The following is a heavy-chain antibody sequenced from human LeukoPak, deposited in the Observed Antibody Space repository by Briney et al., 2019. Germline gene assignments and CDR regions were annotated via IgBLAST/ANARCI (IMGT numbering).Heavy chain of an antibody. Sequence: SVKVPCKASGCTFNSYAINWVRQAPGQGLEWMGGIIPNFGTTNYAQKFRGRVTLTADKSTRTAYMELSSLRSEDTAVYYCARDNDAGDPPHFDYWGQGTLVTVSS. J-gene: IGHJ4*02. CDR2: IIPNFGTT. CDR3: ARDNDAGDPPHFDY. D-gene: IGHD3-16*01. V-gene: IGHV1-69*06. CDR1: GCTFNSYA.